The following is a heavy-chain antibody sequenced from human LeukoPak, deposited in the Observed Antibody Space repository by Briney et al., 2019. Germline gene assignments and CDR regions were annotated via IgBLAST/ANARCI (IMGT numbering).Heavy chain of an antibody. V-gene: IGHV3-21*01. CDR3: ARGAVRAAIFGYYYYYMDV. D-gene: IGHD2-2*02. CDR2: ISSSSSYI. CDR1: GFTFSSYS. Sequence: GGSLRLSCAASGFTFSSYSMNWVRQAPGKGLEGVSSISSSSSYIYYADSVKGRFTISRDNAKNSLYLQMNSLRAEDTAVYYCARGAVRAAIFGYYYYYMDVWGKGTTVTVSS. J-gene: IGHJ6*03.